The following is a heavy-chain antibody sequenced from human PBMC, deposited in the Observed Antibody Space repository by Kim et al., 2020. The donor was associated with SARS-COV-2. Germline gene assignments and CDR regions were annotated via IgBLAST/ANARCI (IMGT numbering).Heavy chain of an antibody. J-gene: IGHJ6*02. CDR3: ARGGIVVPAAIPGLGMDV. Sequence: SVKVSCKASGGTFSSYAISWVRQAPGQGLEWMGGIIPIFGTANYALKFQGRVTITADESTSTAYMELSSLRSEDTAVYYCARGGIVVPAAIPGLGMDVWGQGTTVTVSS. CDR2: IIPIFGTA. CDR1: GGTFSSYA. D-gene: IGHD2-2*02. V-gene: IGHV1-69*13.